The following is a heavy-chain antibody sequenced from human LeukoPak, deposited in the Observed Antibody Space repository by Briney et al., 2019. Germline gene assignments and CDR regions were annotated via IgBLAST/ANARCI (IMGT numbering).Heavy chain of an antibody. CDR3: ARDLWEYQPKATHWFDP. Sequence: GGSLRLSCAASGFTFSSCWMHWVRQAPGKGLVWVSRINSDGSSTSYADSVKGRFTISRDNAKNTLYLQMNSLRAEDTAVYYCARDLWEYQPKATHWFDPWGQGTLVTVSS. CDR1: GFTFSSCW. V-gene: IGHV3-74*01. D-gene: IGHD2-2*01. CDR2: INSDGSST. J-gene: IGHJ5*02.